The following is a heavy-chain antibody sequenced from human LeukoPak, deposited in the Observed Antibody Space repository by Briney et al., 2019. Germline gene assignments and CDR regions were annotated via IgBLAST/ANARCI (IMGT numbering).Heavy chain of an antibody. CDR1: GGSVSSGSYY. CDR3: ARVGWYGGLTEFHH. D-gene: IGHD3-10*01. CDR2: IYYSGST. Sequence: SETLSLTCTVSGGSVSSGSYYWSWIRQPPGKGLEWIGYIYYSGSTNYNPSLKSRVTISGDTSKNQFSLKLSSVTAADTAVYYCARVGWYGGLTEFHHWGQGTLVTVSS. V-gene: IGHV4-61*01. J-gene: IGHJ4*02.